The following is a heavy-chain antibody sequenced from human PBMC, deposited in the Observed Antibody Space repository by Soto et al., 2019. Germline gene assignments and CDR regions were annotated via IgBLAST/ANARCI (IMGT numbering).Heavy chain of an antibody. D-gene: IGHD2-21*02. CDR2: IYYSGST. CDR1: AGCISSYY. CDR3: ARGALVVVTAIPWGFAP. V-gene: IGHV4-59*01. Sequence: PSETPTLTCTGSAGCISSYYWSWIRQQPGKGLEWIGYIYYSGSTNYNPSLKSRVTISVDTSKNQFSLKLSSVTAADTAVYYCARGALVVVTAIPWGFAPWGQGTLVTVSS. J-gene: IGHJ5*02.